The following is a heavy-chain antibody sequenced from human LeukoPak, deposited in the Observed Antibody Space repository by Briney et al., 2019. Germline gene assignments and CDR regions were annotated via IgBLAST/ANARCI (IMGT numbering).Heavy chain of an antibody. J-gene: IGHJ3*02. CDR2: IYHSGCT. Sequence: PSETLSLTCTVSGGSISSGGYYWSWIRQPPGKGLEWIGYIYHSGCTYYNPSLKSRVTISVDRSKNQFSLKLSSVTAADTAVYYCARSRMGYDFWSGLKSDAFDIWGQGTMVTVSS. CDR3: ARSRMGYDFWSGLKSDAFDI. CDR1: GGSISSGGYY. D-gene: IGHD3-3*01. V-gene: IGHV4-30-2*01.